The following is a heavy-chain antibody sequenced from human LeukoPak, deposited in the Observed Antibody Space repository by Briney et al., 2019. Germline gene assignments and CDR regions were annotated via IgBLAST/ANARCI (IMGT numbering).Heavy chain of an antibody. CDR3: ATDRGDYSSGWSPFDY. Sequence: ASVNVSCKASGGTFSSYAISWVRQAPGQGLEWMGGIIPIFGTANYAQKFQGRVTITADESTSTAYMELSSLRSEDTAVYYCATDRGDYSSGWSPFDYWGQGTLVTVSS. CDR1: GGTFSSYA. D-gene: IGHD6-19*01. J-gene: IGHJ4*02. CDR2: IIPIFGTA. V-gene: IGHV1-69*13.